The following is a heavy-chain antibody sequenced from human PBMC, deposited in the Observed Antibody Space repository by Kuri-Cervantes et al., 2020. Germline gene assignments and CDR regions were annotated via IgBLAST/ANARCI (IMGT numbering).Heavy chain of an antibody. D-gene: IGHD1-26*01. V-gene: IGHV3-30-3*01. J-gene: IGHJ4*02. CDR3: ARAAIVGATKGYFDY. CDR1: GFTFSSYA. CDR2: ISYDGSNK. Sequence: GGSLRLSCAASGFTFSSYAMHWVRQAPGKGLEWVAVISYDGSNKYYADSVKGRFTISRDNAKNSLYLQMNSLRAEDTAVYYCARAAIVGATKGYFDYWGQGTLVTVSS.